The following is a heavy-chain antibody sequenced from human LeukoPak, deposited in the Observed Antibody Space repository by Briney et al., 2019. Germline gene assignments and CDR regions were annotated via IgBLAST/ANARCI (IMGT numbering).Heavy chain of an antibody. CDR3: ARGGDSRILSY. J-gene: IGHJ4*02. Sequence: GGSLRLSCAASGFTFSSYAMNWVRQAPGKGLEWVSVIYSGGNTYYADSVKGRFTISRDNSKNTLYLQMNSLRAEDTAVYYCARGGDSRILSYWGQGTLVTVSS. CDR2: IYSGGNT. CDR1: GFTFSSYA. V-gene: IGHV3-53*01. D-gene: IGHD2-15*01.